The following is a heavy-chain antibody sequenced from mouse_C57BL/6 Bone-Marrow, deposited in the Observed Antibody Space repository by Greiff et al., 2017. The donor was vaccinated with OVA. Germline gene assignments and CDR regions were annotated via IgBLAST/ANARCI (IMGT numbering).Heavy chain of an antibody. D-gene: IGHD2-1*01. Sequence: DVKLQESGGGLVQPGGSMKLSCVASGFTFSNYWMNWVRQSPEKGLEWVAQIRLKSDNYATHYAESVTGRFTISRDASKSSVYQLMNNLRAEDTGIYYCSRIYYGNYNDFDYWGQGTTLTVSS. CDR3: SRIYYGNYNDFDY. CDR1: GFTFSNYW. J-gene: IGHJ2*01. CDR2: IRLKSDNYAT. V-gene: IGHV6-3*01.